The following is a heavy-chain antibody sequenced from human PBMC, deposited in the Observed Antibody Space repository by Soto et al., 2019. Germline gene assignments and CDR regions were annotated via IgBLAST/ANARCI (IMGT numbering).Heavy chain of an antibody. J-gene: IGHJ5*02. CDR1: GGSVNGYY. CDR2: INRTGGT. V-gene: IGHV4-34*01. Sequence: PSETQSLTCAVYGGSVNGYYWNWIRQPPGKGLEWIGEINRTGGTHYNPSLKSRVTMSVDTSKNQFSLRLSSVTAADTAIYYCATRITVFGLLIPPFDPWGQGTQVTVSS. CDR3: ATRITVFGLLIPPFDP. D-gene: IGHD3-3*01.